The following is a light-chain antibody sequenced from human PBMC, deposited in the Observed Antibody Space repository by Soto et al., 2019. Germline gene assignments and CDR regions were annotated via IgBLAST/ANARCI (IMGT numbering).Light chain of an antibody. Sequence: EIVLTQSPGTLSLSPGERATLSCRASQSVTSTSLAWYQQKPGQAPRLLMYGASSRATGTPDRISGGGSGTDFTLTISRLEPEDFAVYYCQNYVTSSITCGQGTRLEIK. V-gene: IGKV3-20*01. CDR2: GAS. CDR1: QSVTSTS. CDR3: QNYVTSSIT. J-gene: IGKJ5*01.